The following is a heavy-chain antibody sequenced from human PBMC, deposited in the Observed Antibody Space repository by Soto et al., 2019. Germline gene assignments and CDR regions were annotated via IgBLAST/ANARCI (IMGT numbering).Heavy chain of an antibody. J-gene: IGHJ4*02. CDR3: ASSRARIAVTGETKYDFDY. CDR1: GYTFTAYY. V-gene: IGHV1-2*04. Sequence: ASVKVSCKASGYTFTAYYLHWVRQAPGQGLEWMGWINPNSGGTNYAQNFQGWVTMTRDTSISTAYMELSRLRSDDTAVYYCASSRARIAVTGETKYDFDYWGEGTLVTVSS. D-gene: IGHD6-19*01. CDR2: INPNSGGT.